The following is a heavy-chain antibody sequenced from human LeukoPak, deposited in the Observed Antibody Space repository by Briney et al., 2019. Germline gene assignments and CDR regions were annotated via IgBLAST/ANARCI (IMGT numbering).Heavy chain of an antibody. V-gene: IGHV4-59*04. CDR2: IYHSAST. J-gene: IGHJ4*02. CDR3: GSGDYYYFDY. CDR1: GGSISSYY. Sequence: PSETLSLTCTVSGGSISSYYWSWIRQPPGKGLEWIGYIYHSASTYYNPSLKSRVTISVDKSNDHFSLKLTSVTAADTAVYYCGSGDYYYFDYWGQGTLVTVSS. D-gene: IGHD1-26*01.